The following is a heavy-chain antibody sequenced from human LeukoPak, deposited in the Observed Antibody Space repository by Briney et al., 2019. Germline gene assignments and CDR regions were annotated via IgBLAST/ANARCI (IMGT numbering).Heavy chain of an antibody. V-gene: IGHV3-23*01. CDR1: GFTFSSYA. J-gene: IGHJ4*02. CDR3: VRVKYSRGSFDY. CDR2: ISGSGGYT. D-gene: IGHD6-19*01. Sequence: GGSLRLSCVVSGFTFSSYAMSWVRQAPGKGLEWVSVISGSGGYTSYADSVKGRFTITRDNSKNTLYFQMNSLRAEDTAVYYCVRVKYSRGSFDYWGQGTLVTVSS.